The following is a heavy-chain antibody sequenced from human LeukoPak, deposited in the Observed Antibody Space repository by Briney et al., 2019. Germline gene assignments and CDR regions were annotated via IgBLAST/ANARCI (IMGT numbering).Heavy chain of an antibody. D-gene: IGHD4-23*01. CDR3: ARMNYGGERWFDP. Sequence: ASVKVSCKVSGFSLSELSIHWVRQAPGKGLEWMGGFDPEDDEAIYAQSLQGRVTMTEDTSTDTAYMELSRLGSEDTAVYYCARMNYGGERWFDPWGQGTLVIVSS. CDR2: FDPEDDEA. J-gene: IGHJ5*02. CDR1: GFSLSELS. V-gene: IGHV1-24*01.